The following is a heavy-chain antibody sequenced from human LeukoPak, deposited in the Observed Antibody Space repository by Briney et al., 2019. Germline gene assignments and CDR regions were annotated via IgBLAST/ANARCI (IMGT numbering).Heavy chain of an antibody. Sequence: GGSLRLSCAASGFTFSSYAMHWVRQAPGKGLEWVAVISYDGSNKYYADSVKGRFTISRDNSKNTLYLQMNSLRAEDTAVYYCAKVVGAVAGTGGEFDYWGQGTLVTVSS. CDR3: AKVVGAVAGTGGEFDY. V-gene: IGHV3-30-3*01. CDR2: ISYDGSNK. J-gene: IGHJ4*02. D-gene: IGHD6-19*01. CDR1: GFTFSSYA.